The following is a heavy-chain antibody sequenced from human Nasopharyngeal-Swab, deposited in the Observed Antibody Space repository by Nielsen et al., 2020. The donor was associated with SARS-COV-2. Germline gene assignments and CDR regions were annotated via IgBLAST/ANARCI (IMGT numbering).Heavy chain of an antibody. V-gene: IGHV3-30*03. CDR1: GFTFSAHG. Sequence: GESLKISCAASGFTFSAHGMHWVRQAPGKGLEWVAFVSYDRADKYYADSVKGRFTISRDNSRNTVYLQINSLRAEDTAVYFCAGGNGSPTYFEYWGQGTLVTVSS. J-gene: IGHJ4*02. CDR2: VSYDRADK. CDR3: AGGNGSPTYFEY. D-gene: IGHD1-26*01.